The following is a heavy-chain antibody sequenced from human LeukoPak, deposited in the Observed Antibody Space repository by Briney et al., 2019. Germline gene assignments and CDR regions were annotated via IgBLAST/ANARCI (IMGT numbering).Heavy chain of an antibody. J-gene: IGHJ4*02. Sequence: SETLSLTCTVSRGSISSYYWSWIRQPPGKGLEWIGYIYYRESTNYNPSLKSRVTISIDTSKNQFSLKLSSVTAADTAVYYCASSGSSGRIYYWGQGTLVTVSS. CDR1: RGSISSYY. D-gene: IGHD3-10*01. CDR3: ASSGSSGRIYY. V-gene: IGHV4-59*01. CDR2: IYYREST.